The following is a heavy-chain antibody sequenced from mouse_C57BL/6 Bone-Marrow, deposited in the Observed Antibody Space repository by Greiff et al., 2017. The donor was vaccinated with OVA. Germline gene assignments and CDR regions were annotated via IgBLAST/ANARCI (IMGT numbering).Heavy chain of an antibody. V-gene: IGHV2-2*01. D-gene: IGHD4-1*01. J-gene: IGHJ1*03. CDR1: GFSLTSYG. Sequence: QVQLKQSGPGLVQPSQSLSITCTVSGFSLTSYGVHWVRQSPGKGLEWLGVIWSGGSTDYNAAFISRLSISKDNSKSQVFFKMNSLQADDTAIYYCARLGRGWYFDVWGTGTTVTVSS. CDR2: IWSGGST. CDR3: ARLGRGWYFDV.